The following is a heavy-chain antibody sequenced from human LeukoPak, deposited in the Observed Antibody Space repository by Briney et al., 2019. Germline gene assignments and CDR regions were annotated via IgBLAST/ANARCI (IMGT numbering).Heavy chain of an antibody. Sequence: SETLSLTCTVSGGSISSYYWNWIRQPPGKGLEWIGHIYYSGSTNYNPSLKSRVTISVDTSKNQFSLKVNFLTAADTAVYYCASRKTRGSTQFDFWGQGTMVTVSS. D-gene: IGHD1-1*01. V-gene: IGHV4-59*08. CDR1: GGSISSYY. CDR2: IYYSGST. J-gene: IGHJ4*02. CDR3: ASRKTRGSTQFDF.